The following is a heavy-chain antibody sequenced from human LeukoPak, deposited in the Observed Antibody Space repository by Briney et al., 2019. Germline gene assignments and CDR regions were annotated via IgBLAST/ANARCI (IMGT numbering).Heavy chain of an antibody. CDR3: AKDSGWFRFDY. D-gene: IGHD6-13*01. J-gene: IGHJ4*02. V-gene: IGHV3-7*03. CDR1: GLTFNNAW. Sequence: PGGSLRLSCAASGLTFNNAWMNWVRQAPGKGLEWVANIKQDGSDKYYMDSVKGRFTISRDNAKNSLYLQMNSLRAEDTAVYYCAKDSGWFRFDYWGQGTLVTVSS. CDR2: IKQDGSDK.